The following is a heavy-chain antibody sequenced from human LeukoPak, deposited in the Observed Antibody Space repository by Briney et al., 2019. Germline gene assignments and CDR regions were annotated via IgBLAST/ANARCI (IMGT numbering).Heavy chain of an antibody. CDR1: GFTFSIYS. CDR2: ISSSSSYI. CDR3: AREAGGSYRISDY. J-gene: IGHJ4*02. Sequence: PGGSLRLSCAASGFTFSIYSMNWVRQAPGKGLEWVSSISSSSSYIYYADSVKGRFTISRDNAKNSLYLQMNSLRDEDTAVYYCAREAGGSYRISDYWGQGTLVTVSS. V-gene: IGHV3-21*01. D-gene: IGHD5-18*01.